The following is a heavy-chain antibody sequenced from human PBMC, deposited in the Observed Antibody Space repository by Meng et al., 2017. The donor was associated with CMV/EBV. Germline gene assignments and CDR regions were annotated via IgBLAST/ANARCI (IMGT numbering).Heavy chain of an antibody. V-gene: IGHV3-23*01. CDR3: AKKSSSSSPHQHYFDY. Sequence: GEPLKISCAASGFTFSSYAMSWVRQAPGKGLEWVSAISGSGGSTYYADSVKGRFTISRDNSKNTLYLQMNSLRAEDTAVYYCAKKSSSSSPHQHYFDYWGQGTLVTVSS. CDR2: ISGSGGST. CDR1: GFTFSSYA. J-gene: IGHJ4*02. D-gene: IGHD6-6*01.